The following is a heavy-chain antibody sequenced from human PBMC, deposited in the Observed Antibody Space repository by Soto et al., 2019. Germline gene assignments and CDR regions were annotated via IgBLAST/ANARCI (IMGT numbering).Heavy chain of an antibody. Sequence: QMQLVQSGAEVKKPGASVKVSCQASGYTFTSNQMHWVRQAPGQGLEWMGMINTSGGRTTYAQRFEGRVMMTKDTSTSKIYMELSSLRSEDTAMYYCERDGPPTTTRVGPVYTMDVWSKGTTVTVTA. J-gene: IGHJ6*04. CDR2: INTSGGRT. CDR3: ERDGPPTTTRVGPVYTMDV. V-gene: IGHV1-46*01. CDR1: GYTFTSNQ. D-gene: IGHD1-1*01.